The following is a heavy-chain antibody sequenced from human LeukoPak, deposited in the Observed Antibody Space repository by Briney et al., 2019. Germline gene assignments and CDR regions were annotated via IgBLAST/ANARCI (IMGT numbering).Heavy chain of an antibody. D-gene: IGHD3-10*01. CDR2: IKQDGSEK. CDR3: ARGGQAGTGDY. V-gene: IGHV3-7*01. Sequence: GGSLRLSCAASEFTFPMYWMSWVRQAPGKGLEWVADIKQDGSEKYYVDSVKGRFTISRDNAKNSLYLEMNSLRAEDTAVYYCARGGQAGTGDYWGQGTLVTVSS. J-gene: IGHJ4*02. CDR1: EFTFPMYW.